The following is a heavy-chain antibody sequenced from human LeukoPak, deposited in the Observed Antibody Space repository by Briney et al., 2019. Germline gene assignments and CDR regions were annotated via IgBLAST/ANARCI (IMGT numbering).Heavy chain of an antibody. CDR1: GGSFSGYY. J-gene: IGHJ1*01. V-gene: IGHV4-34*01. CDR3: ARGPPQFAFGVVTFPFQH. D-gene: IGHD3-3*01. Sequence: PSETLSLTWAVYGGSFSGYYWSWIRQPPGKGLEWIGELNHSGSTNYNPSLKSRVTISVDTSKNQFSLKLSSVTAADSAVYYCARGPPQFAFGVVTFPFQHWGQGTLVTVSS. CDR2: LNHSGST.